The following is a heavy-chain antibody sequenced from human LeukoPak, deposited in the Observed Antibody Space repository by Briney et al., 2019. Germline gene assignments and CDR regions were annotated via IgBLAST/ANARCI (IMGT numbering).Heavy chain of an antibody. CDR3: AKIGHGNY. J-gene: IGHJ4*02. D-gene: IGHD2-15*01. Sequence: PGGSLRLSCAASGFTFSSYGMHWVRQAPGKGLEWVAVISYDGSNKYYADSVKGRFTISRDNSKNTLYLQMNSLRAEDTAVYYCAKIGHGNYWGQGTLVTVSS. CDR1: GFTFSSYG. CDR2: ISYDGSNK. V-gene: IGHV3-30*18.